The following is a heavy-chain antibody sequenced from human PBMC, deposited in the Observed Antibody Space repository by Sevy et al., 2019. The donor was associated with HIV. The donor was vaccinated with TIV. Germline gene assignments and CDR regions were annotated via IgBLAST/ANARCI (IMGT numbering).Heavy chain of an antibody. J-gene: IGHJ4*02. CDR2: ISSSSSYI. CDR3: AGENYYDSEGYRFDY. D-gene: IGHD3-22*01. Sequence: GGSLRLSCAASGFIFSNYNMNWVRQAPGKGLEWVSSISSSSSYIYYADSVKGRFTISRDNAKNSLYLQMNSQRAEDTAVYYCAGENYYDSEGYRFDYWGQRTLVTVSS. CDR1: GFIFSNYN. V-gene: IGHV3-21*01.